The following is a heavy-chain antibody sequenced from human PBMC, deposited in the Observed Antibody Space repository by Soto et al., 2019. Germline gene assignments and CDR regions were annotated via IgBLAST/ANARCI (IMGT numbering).Heavy chain of an antibody. CDR3: ARHGLTTADIDAFDI. CDR2: IYYSGST. J-gene: IGHJ3*02. V-gene: IGHV4-39*01. D-gene: IGHD4-4*01. CDR1: GGSISSSSYY. Sequence: QLQLQESGPGLVKPSETLSLTCTVSGGSISSSSYYWGWIRQPPGKGLEWIGSIYYSGSTYYNPSLKSRVTISGDTSKNQFSLKRSSVTAADTAVYYCARHGLTTADIDAFDIWGQGTMVTVSS.